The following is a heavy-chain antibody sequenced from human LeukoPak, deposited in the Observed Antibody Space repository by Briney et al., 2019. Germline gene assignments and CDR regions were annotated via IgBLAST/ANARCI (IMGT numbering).Heavy chain of an antibody. CDR3: ARGQYSSSWYPFDT. CDR2: MNPNSGST. Sequence: ASVKVSCKASGYTFTTYDINWVRQAPGQGLEWMGWMNPNSGSTGYAQKFQGRVTITRNTSISTAYMELSSLRSEDMAVYFCARGQYSSSWYPFDTWGQGTLVTVSS. D-gene: IGHD6-13*01. J-gene: IGHJ5*02. CDR1: GYTFTTYD. V-gene: IGHV1-8*03.